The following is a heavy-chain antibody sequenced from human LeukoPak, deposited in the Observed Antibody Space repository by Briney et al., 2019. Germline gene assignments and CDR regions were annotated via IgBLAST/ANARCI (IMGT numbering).Heavy chain of an antibody. J-gene: IGHJ4*02. CDR3: ARDDSWGFGELISTVDY. D-gene: IGHD3-10*01. V-gene: IGHV1-69*04. CDR1: GYTFTGYY. CDR2: SIPILGIA. Sequence: GASVKVSCKASGYTFTGYYMHWVRQAPGQGLEWMGRSIPILGIANYAQKFQGRITITAAKSTSTAYMEMSSLRSEDTAVYYWARDDSWGFGELISTVDYWGQGTLVTVSS.